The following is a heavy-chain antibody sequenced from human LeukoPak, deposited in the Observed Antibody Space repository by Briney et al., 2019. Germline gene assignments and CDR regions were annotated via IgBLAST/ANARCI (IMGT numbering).Heavy chain of an antibody. D-gene: IGHD3-9*01. CDR1: GFTFTSYA. CDR3: AKATHYDILTGRHSARLWYFDY. V-gene: IGHV3-23*01. Sequence: GGSLRLSCAASGFTFTSYAMSWVRQAPGKGLEWVSGISGGGGSTYYADSVKGRFSISRDNSKNNLYLQMNSLRAEDTAVYYCAKATHYDILTGRHSARLWYFDYWGQGTLVTVSS. CDR2: ISGGGGST. J-gene: IGHJ4*02.